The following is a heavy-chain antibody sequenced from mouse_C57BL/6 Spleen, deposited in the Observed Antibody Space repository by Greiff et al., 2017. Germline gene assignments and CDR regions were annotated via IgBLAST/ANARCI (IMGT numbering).Heavy chain of an antibody. D-gene: IGHD1-1*01. CDR1: GYSFTSYY. J-gene: IGHJ4*01. CDR3: ARSITTVEDYAMDY. V-gene: IGHV1-66*01. Sequence: VQLQESGPELVKPGASVKISCKASGYSFTSYYIHWVKQRPGQGLEWIGWIYPGSGNTKYNEKFKGKATLTADTSSSTAYMQLSSVTSEDSAVYYCARSITTVEDYAMDYWGQGTSVTVSS. CDR2: IYPGSGNT.